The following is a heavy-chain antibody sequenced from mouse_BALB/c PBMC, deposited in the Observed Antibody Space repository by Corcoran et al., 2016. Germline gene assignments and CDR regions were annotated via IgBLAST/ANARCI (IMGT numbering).Heavy chain of an antibody. Sequence: QIQLVQSGPDLKKPGETVKISCKDSGYTFTNCGMNWVKQAPGKGLKWMGWINTYTGEPTYADDFKGRFAFSLETSASTAYLQINNLKNEDMATYFCAREPYAMDYWGQGTSVTVSS. J-gene: IGHJ4*01. V-gene: IGHV9-1*02. CDR2: INTYTGEP. CDR3: AREPYAMDY. CDR1: GYTFTNCG.